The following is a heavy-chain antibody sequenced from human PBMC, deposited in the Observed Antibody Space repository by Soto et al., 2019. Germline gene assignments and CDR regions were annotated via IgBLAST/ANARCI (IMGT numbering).Heavy chain of an antibody. CDR3: AKDVVGVLGSSVFDY. V-gene: IGHV3-23*01. D-gene: IGHD6-6*01. Sequence: GGSLRLSCAASGFTFSSYAMSWVRQAPGKGLEWVSAISGSGGSTYYADSVKGRFTISRDNSKNTLYLQMNSLRAEDTAVYYCAKDVVGVLGSSVFDYWGQGTLVTVSS. CDR2: ISGSGGST. CDR1: GFTFSSYA. J-gene: IGHJ4*02.